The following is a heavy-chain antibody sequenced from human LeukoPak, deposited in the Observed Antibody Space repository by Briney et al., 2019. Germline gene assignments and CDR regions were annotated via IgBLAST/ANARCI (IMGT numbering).Heavy chain of an antibody. CDR2: IYYSGST. Sequence: SETLSLTCTVSGGSISSYYWSWIRQPPGKGLEWIGYIYYSGSTNYNPSLKCRVIISVDTSKNQFSLKVSSVTAADTAVYYCARHGRGYYNGMDVWGQGTTVTVSS. CDR3: ARHGRGYYNGMDV. D-gene: IGHD3-10*01. CDR1: GGSISSYY. V-gene: IGHV4-59*08. J-gene: IGHJ6*02.